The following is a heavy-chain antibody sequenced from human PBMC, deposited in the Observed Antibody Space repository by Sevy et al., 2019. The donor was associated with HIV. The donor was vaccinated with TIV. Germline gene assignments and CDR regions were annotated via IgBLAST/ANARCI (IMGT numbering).Heavy chain of an antibody. V-gene: IGHV4-59*08. Sequence: SETLSLTCTVYSASITSLYWNWIRQLPGKGLEWIPNIYYNGHINYNPSLKSRVTLSLDTSKNQFFLRLSSVTAADTAMDYCAGENAWGRGYSWGQGTLVTVSS. J-gene: IGHJ4*02. CDR3: AGENAWGRGYS. D-gene: IGHD1-26*01. CDR2: IYYNGHI. CDR1: SASITSLY.